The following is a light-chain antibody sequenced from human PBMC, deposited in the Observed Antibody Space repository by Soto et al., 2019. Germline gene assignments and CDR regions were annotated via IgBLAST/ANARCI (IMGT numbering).Light chain of an antibody. CDR2: AAS. Sequence: IQLTQSPSSLSASGGDRITITSRASQGISSYLAWYQQKPGKAPELLIYAASTLQSGVPSRFSGSGSGTDFPLTISSLQPEDFATYYCQQISSYPATFGGGTKVEIK. V-gene: IGKV1-9*01. CDR3: QQISSYPAT. J-gene: IGKJ4*01. CDR1: QGISSY.